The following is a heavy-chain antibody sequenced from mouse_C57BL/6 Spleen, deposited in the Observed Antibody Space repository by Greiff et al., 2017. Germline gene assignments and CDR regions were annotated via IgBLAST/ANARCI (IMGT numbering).Heavy chain of an antibody. CDR3: ARGEITRRRAYWYFDV. D-gene: IGHD2-4*01. Sequence: QVQLQQSGPGLVQPSQSLSITCTVSGFSLTSYGVHWVRQSPGKGLEWLGVIWSGGSTDYNAAFISRLSISKDNSKSQVFFKMNSLQAEDTAIYYCARGEITRRRAYWYFDVWGTGTTVTVSS. V-gene: IGHV2-2*01. CDR1: GFSLTSYG. J-gene: IGHJ1*03. CDR2: IWSGGST.